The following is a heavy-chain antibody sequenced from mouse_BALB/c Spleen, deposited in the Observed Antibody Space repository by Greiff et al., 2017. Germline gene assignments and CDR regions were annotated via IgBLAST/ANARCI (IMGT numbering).Heavy chain of an antibody. CDR1: GYTFTSYW. J-gene: IGHJ2*01. CDR2: IDPSDSYT. Sequence: QVQLQQPGAELVKPGASVKLSCKASGYTFTSYWMHWVKQRPGQGLEWIGEIDPSDSYTNYNQKFKGKATLTVDKSSSTAYMQLSSLTSEDSAVYYCARGRTGTGFAYWGQGTTLTVSS. V-gene: IGHV1-69*02. D-gene: IGHD4-1*01. CDR3: ARGRTGTGFAY.